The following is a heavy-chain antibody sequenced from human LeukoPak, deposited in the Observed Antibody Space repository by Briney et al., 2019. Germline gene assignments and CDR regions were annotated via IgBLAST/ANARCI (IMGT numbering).Heavy chain of an antibody. CDR2: IFPGDSDP. CDR1: GYGFTTNA. CDR3: AKSSYRGAVAAAGVDS. J-gene: IGHJ4*02. V-gene: IGHV5-51*01. Sequence: GESGRTACKASGYGFTTNAMGWVRQMPGQGLEWVGIIFPGDSDPLYSPSFQGQVTISADKSINTAYLQWRSLKASDTAIYYCAKSSYRGAVAAAGVDSWGQGPLVTVSS. D-gene: IGHD6-13*01.